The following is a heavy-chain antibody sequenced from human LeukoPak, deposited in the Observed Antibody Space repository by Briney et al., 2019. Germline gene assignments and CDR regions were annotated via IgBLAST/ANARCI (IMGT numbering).Heavy chain of an antibody. CDR3: ARDWGPTLYNH. CDR2: INPSGGST. Sequence: ASVKVSCKASGYTFTSYYMHWVRQAPRQGLEWMGIINPSGGSTSYVQKFQGRVTMTRDTSTSTVYMELSSLRSEDTAVYYCARDWGPTLYNHWGQGTLVTVSS. J-gene: IGHJ5*02. V-gene: IGHV1-46*01. D-gene: IGHD3-10*01. CDR1: GYTFTSYY.